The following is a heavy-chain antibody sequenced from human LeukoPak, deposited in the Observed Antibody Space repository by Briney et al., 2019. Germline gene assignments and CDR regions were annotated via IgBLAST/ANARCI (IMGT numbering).Heavy chain of an antibody. D-gene: IGHD2-21*01. CDR2: VYASATT. Sequence: SATLSLTCTVSGASISTYFWSWIRQPAGKRMEWIGRVYASATTYYNPSLRSRVTLSIDTSKNQFSLSLNSVTAADTAVYYCAKTHCGGGSCDKFDSWGQGILVTVSS. CDR1: GASISTYF. J-gene: IGHJ5*01. V-gene: IGHV4-4*07. CDR3: AKTHCGGGSCDKFDS.